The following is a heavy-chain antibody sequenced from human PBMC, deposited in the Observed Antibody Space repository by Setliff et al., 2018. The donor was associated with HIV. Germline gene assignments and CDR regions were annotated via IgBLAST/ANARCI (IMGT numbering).Heavy chain of an antibody. Sequence: ASVKVSCKASGYIFSAYYVHWLRRAPGQGLEWMGWINYNNGDTKYAERFQGRVTMTRDTSISTVYMDLNRLTSDDTAVYYCALANIVSTARWNHWGRGTLVTVSS. V-gene: IGHV1-2*02. CDR2: INYNNGDT. CDR3: ALANIVSTARWNH. D-gene: IGHD1-1*01. CDR1: GYIFSAYY. J-gene: IGHJ4*02.